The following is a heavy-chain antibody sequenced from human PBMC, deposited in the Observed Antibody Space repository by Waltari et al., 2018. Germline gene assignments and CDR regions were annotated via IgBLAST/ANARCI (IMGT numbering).Heavy chain of an antibody. Sequence: EVQLVESGGGLVQPGGSLSLSCAAPGFTFDDYAMHWVRQAPGKGLEWVSGISWNSGSIGYADSVKGRFTISRDNAKNSLYLQMNSLRAEDTALYYCAKEYIDYFDYWGQGTLVTVSS. V-gene: IGHV3-9*01. D-gene: IGHD1-20*01. CDR3: AKEYIDYFDY. J-gene: IGHJ4*02. CDR1: GFTFDDYA. CDR2: ISWNSGSI.